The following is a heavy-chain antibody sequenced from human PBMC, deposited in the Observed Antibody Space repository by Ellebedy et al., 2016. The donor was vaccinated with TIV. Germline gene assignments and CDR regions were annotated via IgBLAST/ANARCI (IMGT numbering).Heavy chain of an antibody. J-gene: IGHJ4*02. D-gene: IGHD3-10*01. CDR1: GYTFTGYY. V-gene: IGHV1-2*04. CDR3: ARDLHSGQIHTNSARVRGVIVHFDY. CDR2: INPNSGGT. Sequence: ASVKVSCXASGYTFTGYYMHWVRQAPGQGLEWMGWINPNSGGTNYAQKFQGWVTMTRDTSISTAYMELRSLRSDDTAVYYCARDLHSGQIHTNSARVRGVIVHFDYWGQGTLVTVSS.